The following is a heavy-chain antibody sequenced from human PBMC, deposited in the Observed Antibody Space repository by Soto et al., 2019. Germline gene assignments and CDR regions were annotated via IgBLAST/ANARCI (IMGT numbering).Heavy chain of an antibody. J-gene: IGHJ6*02. V-gene: IGHV1-2*02. CDR1: GYTFTGYY. CDR3: ARGRSGWYYYYYYGMDV. CDR2: INPNSGGT. Sequence: ASVKVSCKASGYTFTGYYMHWVRQAPGQGLEWMGWINPNSGGTNYAQKFQGRVTMTRDTSISTAYMELSRLRSDDTAVYYCARGRSGWYYYYYYGMDVWGQGTTVTVSS. D-gene: IGHD6-19*01.